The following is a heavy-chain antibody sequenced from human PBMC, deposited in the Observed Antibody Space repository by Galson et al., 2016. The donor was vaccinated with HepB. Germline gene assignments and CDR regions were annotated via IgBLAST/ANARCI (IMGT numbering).Heavy chain of an antibody. V-gene: IGHV3-23*01. J-gene: IGHJ6*04. Sequence: WVRQAPGKGLEWVSAISGSGGSTYYADSVKGRFTISRDNARNSLYLQMNSLRVDDTALYYCVKDSIVGERGGYYYGMDVWGKGTTVTVSS. CDR2: ISGSGGST. D-gene: IGHD1-26*01. CDR3: VKDSIVGERGGYYYGMDV.